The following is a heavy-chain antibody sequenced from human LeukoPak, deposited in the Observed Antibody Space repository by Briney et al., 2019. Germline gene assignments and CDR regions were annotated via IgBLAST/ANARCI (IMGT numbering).Heavy chain of an antibody. Sequence: GGSLRLSCAASGFTFRSHAMNWVRQAPGKGLECVSAVSSSGISTYYADAVKGRFTISRDNSKSTLYLQMNNLRAEDTAVYYCATPRGTVTTGAVYWGQGTLVTVSS. CDR2: VSSSGIST. D-gene: IGHD4-17*01. V-gene: IGHV3-23*01. CDR3: ATPRGTVTTGAVY. CDR1: GFTFRSHA. J-gene: IGHJ4*02.